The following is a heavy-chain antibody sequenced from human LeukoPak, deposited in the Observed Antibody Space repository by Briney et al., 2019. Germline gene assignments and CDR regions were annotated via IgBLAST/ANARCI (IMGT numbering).Heavy chain of an antibody. V-gene: IGHV3-23*01. Sequence: QPGGSLRLSCAASGFTFRSYAMSWVRQAPGKGLEWVSVISGSGGSTYYADSVKGRFTISRDNSKNTLYLQMDSLRAEDTAVYYCAKGLYSGSYGGFDSWGQGALVTVSS. CDR3: AKGLYSGSYGGFDS. J-gene: IGHJ4*02. CDR2: ISGSGGST. CDR1: GFTFRSYA. D-gene: IGHD1-26*01.